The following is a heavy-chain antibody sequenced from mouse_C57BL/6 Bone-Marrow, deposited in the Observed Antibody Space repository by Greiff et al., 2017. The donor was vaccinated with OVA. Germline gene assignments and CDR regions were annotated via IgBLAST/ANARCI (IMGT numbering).Heavy chain of an antibody. CDR1: GYAFSSYW. Sequence: QVQLQQSGAELVKPGASVKISCKASGYAFSSYWMNWVKQRPGKGLEWIGQIYPGDGDTNYNGKFKGKATLTADKSSSTAYMQLSSLTSEDSAVYFCARWPPPYYYGSSYYFDDWGQGTTLTVSS. V-gene: IGHV1-80*01. CDR2: IYPGDGDT. D-gene: IGHD1-1*01. J-gene: IGHJ2*01. CDR3: ARWPPPYYYGSSYYFDD.